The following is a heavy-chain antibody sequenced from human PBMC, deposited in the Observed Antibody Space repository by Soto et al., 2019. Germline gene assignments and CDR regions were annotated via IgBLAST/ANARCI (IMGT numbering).Heavy chain of an antibody. CDR3: ARDWCSGGSCYLCFDY. CDR2: INIYNGNT. J-gene: IGHJ4*02. D-gene: IGHD2-15*01. CDR1: GYAFTSYG. Sequence: QVQLVQSGAEVKKPGASVKVSCKAAGYAFTSYGISFLRQAPGQALEWMGWINIYNGNTNYAQKFQGRVIMTTDTSTNTAYMELRSLRSDDTAVYYCARDWCSGGSCYLCFDYWGQGTLVTVSS. V-gene: IGHV1-18*04.